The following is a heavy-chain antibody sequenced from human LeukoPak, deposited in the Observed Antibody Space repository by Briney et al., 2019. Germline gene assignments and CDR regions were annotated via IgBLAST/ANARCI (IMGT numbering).Heavy chain of an antibody. D-gene: IGHD3-10*01. CDR3: AKDRGIISDY. Sequence: LSLTCTVSGGSISSNSFYWGWVRQAPGMGLDWVAAVSFDGSNKYYADSVKGRFTISRDNSKNTLYLQMNSLRAEDTALYYCAKDRGIISDYWGQGILVTVSS. J-gene: IGHJ4*02. V-gene: IGHV3-30*18. CDR2: VSFDGSNK. CDR1: GGSISSNS.